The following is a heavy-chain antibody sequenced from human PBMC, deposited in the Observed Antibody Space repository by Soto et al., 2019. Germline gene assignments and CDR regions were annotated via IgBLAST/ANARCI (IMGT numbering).Heavy chain of an antibody. CDR1: GGSISSGGFY. V-gene: IGHV4-31*03. Sequence: QVQLQESGPGLVKPSQTLSLTCTVSGGSISSGGFYWSWIRQLPGKGLECIGNINSSGRTYYSPSLKSRITMAVDTSKNRFSLNLSSVTAAGTAVYYCARRYFGSGGLWDWGQGTLVTVSS. D-gene: IGHD3-10*01. CDR3: ARRYFGSGGLWD. CDR2: INSSGRT. J-gene: IGHJ4*02.